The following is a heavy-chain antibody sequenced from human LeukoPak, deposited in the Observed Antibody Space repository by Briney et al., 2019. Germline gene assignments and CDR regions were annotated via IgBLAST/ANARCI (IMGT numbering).Heavy chain of an antibody. Sequence: GGSLRLSCAASGFTFDDYGMSWVRQAPGKGLEWVSGINWNGGSTGYADSVKGRFTISRDNAKNSLYLQMNSLRAEDTALYYCAREPAMVRGLGYYYYYYMDVWGKGTTVTVS. V-gene: IGHV3-20*04. CDR1: GFTFDDYG. J-gene: IGHJ6*03. CDR2: INWNGGST. CDR3: AREPAMVRGLGYYYYYYMDV. D-gene: IGHD3-10*01.